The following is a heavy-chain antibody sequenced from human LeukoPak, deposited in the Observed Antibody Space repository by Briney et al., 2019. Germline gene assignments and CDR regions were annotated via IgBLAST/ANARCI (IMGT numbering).Heavy chain of an antibody. V-gene: IGHV1-69*05. CDR1: GGTFSSYA. CDR2: IIPIFGTA. J-gene: IGHJ3*02. D-gene: IGHD3-22*01. CDR3: ARDYYDSSGYYAFDI. Sequence: SVKVSCKASGGTFSSYAISWVRQAPGQGLEWMGRIIPIFGTANYAQKFQGRVTITTDESTSTAYMELSSLRSEDTAVYYCARDYYDSSGYYAFDIWGQGTRVTVSS.